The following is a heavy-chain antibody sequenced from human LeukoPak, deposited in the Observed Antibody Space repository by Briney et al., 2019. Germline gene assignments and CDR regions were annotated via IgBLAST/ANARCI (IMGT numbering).Heavy chain of an antibody. Sequence: PSETLSLTCTVSGGSVDSGSYYWGWIRQSPGKGLEWIGSIYYSGSTYYNPSLKSRVTISVDTSKNQFSLKLSSVTAADTAVYYCARDVTYYDILTGVGWFDPWGQGTLVTVSS. CDR3: ARDVTYYDILTGVGWFDP. J-gene: IGHJ5*02. CDR1: GGSVDSGSYY. D-gene: IGHD3-9*01. V-gene: IGHV4-39*07. CDR2: IYYSGST.